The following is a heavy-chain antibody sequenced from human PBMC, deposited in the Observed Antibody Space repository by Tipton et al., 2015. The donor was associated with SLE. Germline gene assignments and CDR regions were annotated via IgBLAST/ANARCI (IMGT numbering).Heavy chain of an antibody. CDR1: GGSISSGGYY. CDR3: ARDCGGDDCDDYYYGMDV. CDR2: IYYSVST. J-gene: IGHJ6*02. V-gene: IGHV4-31*03. D-gene: IGHD2-21*01. Sequence: TLSLTCTVSGGSISSGGYYWSWIRQHPGKGLEWIGYIYYSVSTYYNPSLKSRVTISVDTSKNQFSLKLSSVAAADTAVYYCARDCGGDDCDDYYYGMDVWGQGTTVTVSS.